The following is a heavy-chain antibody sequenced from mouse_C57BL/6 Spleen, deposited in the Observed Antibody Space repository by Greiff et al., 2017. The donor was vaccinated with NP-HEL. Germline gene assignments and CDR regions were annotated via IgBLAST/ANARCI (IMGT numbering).Heavy chain of an antibody. V-gene: IGHV1-54*01. Sequence: QVQLKQSGAELVRPGTSVKVSCKASGYAFTNYLIEWVKQRPGQGLEWIGVINPGSGGTNYTEKFKGKATLTADKSSSTAYMQLSSLTSEDSAVYFCARGPVGFAYWGQGTLVTVSA. CDR2: INPGSGGT. CDR3: ARGPVGFAY. CDR1: GYAFTNYL. J-gene: IGHJ3*01.